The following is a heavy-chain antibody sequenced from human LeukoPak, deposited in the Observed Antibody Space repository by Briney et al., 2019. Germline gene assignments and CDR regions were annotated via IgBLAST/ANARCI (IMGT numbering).Heavy chain of an antibody. D-gene: IGHD2-2*02. CDR2: IGGSGSTT. J-gene: IGHJ4*02. CDR1: GFPFNSYA. V-gene: IGHV3-23*01. Sequence: LTGGSLRLSCAASGFPFNSYAMNWVRQAPGKGLEWVSGIGGSGSTTFYADSVKGRFTISRDNYMNTVYLQMNSLRAEDTAVYYCAKKSVPNTPPTFDYWGQGALVTVPS. CDR3: AKKSVPNTPPTFDY.